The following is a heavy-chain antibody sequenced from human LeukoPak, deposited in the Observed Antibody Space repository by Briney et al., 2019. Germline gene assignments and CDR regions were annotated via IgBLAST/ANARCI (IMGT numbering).Heavy chain of an antibody. V-gene: IGHV3-23*01. Sequence: PGGSLRLSCAASGFTFNSHAMYWVRQAPGKGLEWVSGIVGSGGSSYYAESVRGRFTISRDNSKNTVYLQMNSLRDEDTAVYYCAKTTFGYSSSRSPGWPVDYWGQGTVVTVSS. J-gene: IGHJ4*02. CDR2: IVGSGGSS. D-gene: IGHD6-13*01. CDR1: GFTFNSHA. CDR3: AKTTFGYSSSRSPGWPVDY.